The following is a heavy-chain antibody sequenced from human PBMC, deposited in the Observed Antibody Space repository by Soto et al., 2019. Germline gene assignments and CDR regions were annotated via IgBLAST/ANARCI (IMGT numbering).Heavy chain of an antibody. CDR2: IYHSGST. CDR3: ARESIAARPYYYYGMDV. V-gene: IGHV4-38-2*02. CDR1: GYSISSGYY. Sequence: SETLSLTCAVSGYSISSGYYWGWIRRPPGKGLEWIGSIYHSGSTYYNPSLKSRVTISVDTSKNQFSLKLSSVTAADTAVYYCARESIAARPYYYYGMDVWGQGTTVTVSS. J-gene: IGHJ6*02. D-gene: IGHD6-6*01.